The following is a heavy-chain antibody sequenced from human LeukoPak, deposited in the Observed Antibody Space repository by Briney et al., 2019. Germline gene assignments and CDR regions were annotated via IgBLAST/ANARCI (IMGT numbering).Heavy chain of an antibody. Sequence: SVKVSCKASGGTFSSYAISWVRQAPGQGLEWMGRIIPILGTANYAQKFQGRVTITTDESTSTAYMELSSLRSEDTAVYYCARAGGDYDWFDPWGQGTLVTVSS. CDR3: ARAGGDYDWFDP. J-gene: IGHJ5*02. V-gene: IGHV1-69*11. D-gene: IGHD4-17*01. CDR2: IIPILGTA. CDR1: GGTFSSYA.